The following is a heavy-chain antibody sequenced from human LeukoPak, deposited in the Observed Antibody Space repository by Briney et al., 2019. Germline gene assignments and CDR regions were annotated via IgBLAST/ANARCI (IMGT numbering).Heavy chain of an antibody. D-gene: IGHD3-3*01. CDR2: INPNSGGT. J-gene: IGHJ4*02. Sequence: ASVKVSCKASGYTFTGYYMHWVRQAPGQGLEWTGWINPNSGGTNYAQKFQGRVAMTRDTSISTAYMELSRLRSDDTAVYYCARDKGFFGVGMVSYWGQGTLVTVSS. V-gene: IGHV1-2*02. CDR1: GYTFTGYY. CDR3: ARDKGFFGVGMVSY.